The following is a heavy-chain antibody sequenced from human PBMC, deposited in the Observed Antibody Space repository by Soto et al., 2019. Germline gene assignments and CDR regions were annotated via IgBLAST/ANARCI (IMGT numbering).Heavy chain of an antibody. J-gene: IGHJ3*02. CDR2: ISYDGSNK. CDR3: AKADSSGWQGNDAFDI. Sequence: QVQLVESGGGVVQPGRSLRLSCAASGFTFSSYGMHWVRQAPGKGLEWVAVISYDGSNKYYADSVKGRFTISRDNSKNTLYLQMNSLRAEDTAVYYCAKADSSGWQGNDAFDIWGQGTMVTVSS. D-gene: IGHD6-19*01. V-gene: IGHV3-30*18. CDR1: GFTFSSYG.